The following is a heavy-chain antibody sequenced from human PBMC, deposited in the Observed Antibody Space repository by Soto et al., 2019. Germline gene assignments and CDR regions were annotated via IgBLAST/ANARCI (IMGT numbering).Heavy chain of an antibody. Sequence: GGSRRRSWSTSGFTFTTYYMSWVRQAPGKGLEWVANIKQDGSAETSVDSVKGRFTISRDNAKNSLYLQLNSLRVEDTAVYYCVRDVRGAETPYNWSAPCGQGALVTVSS. V-gene: IGHV3-7*01. CDR2: IKQDGSAE. CDR1: GFTFTTYY. J-gene: IGHJ5*02. CDR3: VRDVRGAETPYNWSAP.